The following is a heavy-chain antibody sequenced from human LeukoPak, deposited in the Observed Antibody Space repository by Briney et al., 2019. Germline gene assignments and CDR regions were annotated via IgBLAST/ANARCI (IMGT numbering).Heavy chain of an antibody. CDR2: IYPGDSDT. J-gene: IGHJ3*02. V-gene: IGHV5-51*01. CDR1: GYSFTSYW. CDR3: ARVVVLVGTQSAFDI. Sequence: GESLKISCKGSGYSFTSYWIGWVRQMPGKGLGWMGIIYPGDSDTRYSPSFQGQVTISADKSISTAYLQWSSLRASDTVMYYCARVVVLVGTQSAFDIWGQGTMVTVSS. D-gene: IGHD2-2*01.